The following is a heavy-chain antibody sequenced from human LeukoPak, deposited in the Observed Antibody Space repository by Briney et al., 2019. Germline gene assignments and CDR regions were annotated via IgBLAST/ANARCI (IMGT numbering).Heavy chain of an antibody. J-gene: IGHJ4*02. CDR1: GFTFSSYA. Sequence: GGSLRLSCAASGFTFSSYAMSWVRQAPGKGLEWVSPIRAGDGSTFYADSVKGRFTISRDNFKNTLYLQMNSLRAEDTALYYCAKDPLGYCSGGSCFHYFDFWGQGTLVPVSS. CDR3: AKDPLGYCSGGSCFHYFDF. V-gene: IGHV3-23*01. CDR2: IRAGDGST. D-gene: IGHD2-15*01.